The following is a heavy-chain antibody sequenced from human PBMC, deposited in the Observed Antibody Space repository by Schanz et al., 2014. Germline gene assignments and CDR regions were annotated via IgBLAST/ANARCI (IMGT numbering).Heavy chain of an antibody. V-gene: IGHV3-23*01. CDR2: MIGSGSSV. Sequence: EVQLLESGGGLVQPGGSLRLSCAASGFTFSIYGMSWVRQAPGKGLEWVSRMIGSGSSVFYADSVKGRFIVSRDNSRATLFLQMDSLRAADTAFYYCAKWEDIVPEPEPMRGWFDSWGQGILVTVSS. CDR3: AKWEDIVPEPEPMRGWFDS. J-gene: IGHJ5*01. D-gene: IGHD2-8*01. CDR1: GFTFSIYG.